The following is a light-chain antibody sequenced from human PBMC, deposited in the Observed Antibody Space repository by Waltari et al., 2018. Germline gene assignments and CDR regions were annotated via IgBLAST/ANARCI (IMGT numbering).Light chain of an antibody. J-gene: IGKJ1*01. CDR1: QSVLYSSNNKTY. CDR3: QQYFSTPQA. V-gene: IGKV4-1*01. CDR2: WAA. Sequence: DIVMTQSPDSLAVSLGERATINCKSSQSVLYSSNNKTYLAWYQQKPRQPPKLLIYWAATRESGVPDRFSGSGSGTDFPLTISSLQAEDVAVYYCQQYFSTPQAFGQGTKVEIK.